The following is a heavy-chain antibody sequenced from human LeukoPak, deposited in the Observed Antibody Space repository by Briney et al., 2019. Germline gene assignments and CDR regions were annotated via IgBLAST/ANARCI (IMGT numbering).Heavy chain of an antibody. CDR3: ARGHYGDYPFDY. Sequence: SQTLSLTCNVSGGSISSGGYYWSWIRQPPGKGLEWIGEINHSGSTNYNPSLKSRVTISVDTSKNQFSLKLSSVTAADTAVYYCARGHYGDYPFDYWGQGTLVTVSS. CDR1: GGSISSGGYY. CDR2: INHSGST. V-gene: IGHV4-30-2*01. D-gene: IGHD4-17*01. J-gene: IGHJ4*02.